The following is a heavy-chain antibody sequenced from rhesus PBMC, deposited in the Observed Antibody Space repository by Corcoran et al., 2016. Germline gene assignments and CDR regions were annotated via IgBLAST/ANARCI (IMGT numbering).Heavy chain of an antibody. Sequence: ASGFSFSNYWMNWVRQTPGKGLAGISAINWGGSNKVKADSGRARFTTSKDNSKNTLFLQMNSLRPEDTAVYYCAKTYGTTYYTFYGWDSWGQGVVVTVSS. V-gene: IGHV3S42*01. CDR3: AKTYGTTYYTFYGWDS. D-gene: IGHD2-2*01. CDR2: INWGGSNK. CDR1: GFSFSNYW. J-gene: IGHJ6*01.